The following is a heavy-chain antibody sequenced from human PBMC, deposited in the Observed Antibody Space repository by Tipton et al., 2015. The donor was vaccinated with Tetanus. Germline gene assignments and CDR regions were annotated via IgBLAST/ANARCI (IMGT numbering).Heavy chain of an antibody. J-gene: IGHJ4*02. CDR3: AKETWSAGKSIDY. V-gene: IGHV3-9*01. D-gene: IGHD3-3*01. CDR1: GFSFDDYA. CDR2: ISANSGTI. Sequence: SLRLSCTASGFSFDDYAFHWVRQAPGKGLEWVSGISANSGTIGYADSVKGRFTIFRDNAKHSLYLQMNSLRAEDTALYFCAKETWSAGKSIDYWGKGTLVTVSS.